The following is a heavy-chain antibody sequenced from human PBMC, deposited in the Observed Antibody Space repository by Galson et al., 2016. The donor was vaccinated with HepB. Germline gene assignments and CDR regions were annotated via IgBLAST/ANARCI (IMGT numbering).Heavy chain of an antibody. CDR1: GFTFSSYG. V-gene: IGHV3-33*08. Sequence: SLRLSCAASGFTFSSYGMHWVRQAPGKGLEWVAVIWYDGSNKYYADSVKGRFTISRANSKNTLYLQMNSLRAEDTAVYYCAREALIAVTLLDVWGQGTTVTVSS. D-gene: IGHD6-19*01. CDR3: AREALIAVTLLDV. CDR2: IWYDGSNK. J-gene: IGHJ6*02.